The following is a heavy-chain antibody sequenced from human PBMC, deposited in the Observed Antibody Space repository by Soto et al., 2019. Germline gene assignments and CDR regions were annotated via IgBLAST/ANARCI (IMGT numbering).Heavy chain of an antibody. J-gene: IGHJ4*02. CDR3: VSRWTTSCCRCCGCYLRLLDF. Sequence: ASVKVSCKASGYTFTSYAMHWVRQAPGQRLEWMGWINAANGNTKYSQKFQGRVTITRDKSASTAYMELRSLRCDDTAVNYCVSRWTTSCCRCCGCYLRLLDFWSRRSQVTVSS. CDR2: INAANGNT. CDR1: GYTFTSYA. V-gene: IGHV1-3*01. D-gene: IGHD2-15*01.